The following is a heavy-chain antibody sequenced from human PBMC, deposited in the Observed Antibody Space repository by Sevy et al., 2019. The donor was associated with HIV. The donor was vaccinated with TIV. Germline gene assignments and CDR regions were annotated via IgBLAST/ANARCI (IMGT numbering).Heavy chain of an antibody. D-gene: IGHD3-10*01. V-gene: IGHV3-48*02. Sequence: GGSLRLSCAASGFTFSSYSMNWVRQAPGKGLEWVSYISSSSSTIYYADSVKGRFTISRDNAKNSPYLQMNSLRDEDTAVYYCARVDFYGSGYYYGMDVWGQGTTVTVSS. CDR1: GFTFSSYS. CDR3: ARVDFYGSGYYYGMDV. CDR2: ISSSSSTI. J-gene: IGHJ6*02.